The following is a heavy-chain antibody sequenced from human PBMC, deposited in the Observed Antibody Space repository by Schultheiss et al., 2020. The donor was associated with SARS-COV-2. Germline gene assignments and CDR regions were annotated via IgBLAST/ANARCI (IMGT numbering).Heavy chain of an antibody. CDR2: ISRDGSTL. D-gene: IGHD6-25*01. J-gene: IGHJ5*02. CDR1: GVTYWNSG. Sequence: GGSLRLSCAASGVTYWNSGVHWVRQAPGKGLEWVAVISRDGSTLNNADSVRGRFSTSRDTSKNMVYLQMNSLRIEDTAVYYCARGLRRQGFSGHQDWLDPWGQGTLVTVSS. V-gene: IGHV3-30-3*01. CDR3: ARGLRRQGFSGHQDWLDP.